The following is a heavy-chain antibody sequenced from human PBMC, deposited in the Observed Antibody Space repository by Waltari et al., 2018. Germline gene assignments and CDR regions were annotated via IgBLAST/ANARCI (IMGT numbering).Heavy chain of an antibody. D-gene: IGHD2-2*01. CDR1: GFTGSSNY. CDR2: IYSGGST. V-gene: IGHV3-53*01. J-gene: IGHJ6*03. Sequence: EVQLVESGGGLIQPGGSLRPSCAALGFTGSSNYMSWVRQASGKGLGWVSVIYSGGSTYYADSVKGRFTISRDNSKNTLYLQMNSLRAEDTAVYYCAREGREYQLLSGYYYYYMDVWGKGTTVTVSS. CDR3: AREGREYQLLSGYYYYYMDV.